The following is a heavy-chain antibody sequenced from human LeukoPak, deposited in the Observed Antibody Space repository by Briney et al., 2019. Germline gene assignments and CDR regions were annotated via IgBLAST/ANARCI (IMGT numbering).Heavy chain of an antibody. CDR3: AREGVGHYYYYYYMDV. CDR1: GFTFSSYE. Sequence: PGGSLRLSCAASGFTFSSYEMNWVRQAPGKGLEWVAYITTSGTNEYYVDSVKGRFTISRDNAKNSLYLQMNSLRAEDTAIYYCAREGVGHYYYYYYMDVWGKGTTVTISS. D-gene: IGHD2-8*01. J-gene: IGHJ6*03. V-gene: IGHV3-48*03. CDR2: ITTSGTNE.